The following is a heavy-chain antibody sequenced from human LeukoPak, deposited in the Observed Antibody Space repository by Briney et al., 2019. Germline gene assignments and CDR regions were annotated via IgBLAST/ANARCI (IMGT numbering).Heavy chain of an antibody. CDR2: ISRGGFEI. CDR1: GFTFDTYE. CDR3: AKGGSQGDCNFGTCYGNY. Sequence: PGGSLRLSCVGSGFTFDTYEMKWVRQAPGKGLEWLSFISRGGFEIHYAASVEGRFTISRDDAKNTLYLQMTSLRDEDTAVYYCAKGGSQGDCNFGTCYGNYWGQGTLVTVSS. J-gene: IGHJ4*02. D-gene: IGHD2-15*01. V-gene: IGHV3-48*03.